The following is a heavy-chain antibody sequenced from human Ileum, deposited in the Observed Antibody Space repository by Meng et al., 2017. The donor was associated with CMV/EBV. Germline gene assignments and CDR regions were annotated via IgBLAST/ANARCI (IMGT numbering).Heavy chain of an antibody. V-gene: IGHV1-18*01. Sequence: ASVKVSCKASGYTFTSYGVSWVRQAPGQGLEWMGWISGYNGNTKNAQKLQGRVTMTTDTSTSTAYMELRILRSDDTAVYYCAREEEQYGMDVWGQGTTVTVSS. CDR2: ISGYNGNT. CDR1: GYTFTSYG. J-gene: IGHJ6*02. CDR3: AREEEQYGMDV. D-gene: IGHD1/OR15-1a*01.